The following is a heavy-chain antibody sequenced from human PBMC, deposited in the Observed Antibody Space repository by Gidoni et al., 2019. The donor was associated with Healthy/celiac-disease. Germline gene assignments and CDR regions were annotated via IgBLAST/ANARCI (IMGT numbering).Heavy chain of an antibody. Sequence: EVQLVESGGGLVQPGGSLRLSCAASGFTFSSYWMSWVRQAPGKGLEWVANIKQDGSEKYYVDSVKGRFTISRDNAKNSLYLQMNSLRAEDTAVYYCARVLWFGELLHDYWGQGTLVTVSS. CDR2: IKQDGSEK. CDR3: ARVLWFGELLHDY. V-gene: IGHV3-7*01. CDR1: GFTFSSYW. J-gene: IGHJ4*02. D-gene: IGHD3-10*01.